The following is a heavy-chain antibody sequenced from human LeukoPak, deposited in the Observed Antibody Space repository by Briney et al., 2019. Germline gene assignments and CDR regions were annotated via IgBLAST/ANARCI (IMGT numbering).Heavy chain of an antibody. CDR3: ARWGREGGPIAAAGTLWLGPYDY. J-gene: IGHJ4*02. CDR1: GFTFSSYW. V-gene: IGHV3-7*01. CDR2: IKQDGSEK. D-gene: IGHD6-13*01. Sequence: PGGSLRLSCAASGFTFSSYWMSWVRQAPGKGLEWVANIKQDGSEKYYVDSVKGRFTISRDNAKNSLYLQMNSLRAEDTAVYYCARWGREGGPIAAAGTLWLGPYDYWGQGTLVTVSS.